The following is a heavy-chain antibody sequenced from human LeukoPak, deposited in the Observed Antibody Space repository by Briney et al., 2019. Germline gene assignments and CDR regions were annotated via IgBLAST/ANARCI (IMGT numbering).Heavy chain of an antibody. J-gene: IGHJ3*02. D-gene: IGHD3-16*01. CDR2: ISAGGGTR. CDR3: AKDSPPVMANAFHI. Sequence: PGGSLRLSCAASGFTFSSYGMSWVRQAPGKGREWGSSISAGGGTRYYVDSGKGRFTISRENSKNTLYLQMNSLRADDTAVYSCAKDSPPVMANAFHIWGQGTMVTVSS. CDR1: GFTFSSYG. V-gene: IGHV3-23*01.